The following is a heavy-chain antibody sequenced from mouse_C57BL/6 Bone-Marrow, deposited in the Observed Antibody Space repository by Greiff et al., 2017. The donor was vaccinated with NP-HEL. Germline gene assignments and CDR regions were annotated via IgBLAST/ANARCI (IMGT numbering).Heavy chain of an antibody. CDR3: ARGYYGSSYRGYYFDY. V-gene: IGHV1-7*01. J-gene: IGHJ2*01. CDR1: GYTFTSYW. Sequence: QVHVKQSGAELAKPGASVKLSCKASGYTFTSYWMHWVKQRPGQGLEWIGYINPSSGYTKYNQKFKDKATLTADKSSSTAYMQLSSLTYEDSAVYYCARGYYGSSYRGYYFDYWGQGTTLTVSS. CDR2: INPSSGYT. D-gene: IGHD1-1*01.